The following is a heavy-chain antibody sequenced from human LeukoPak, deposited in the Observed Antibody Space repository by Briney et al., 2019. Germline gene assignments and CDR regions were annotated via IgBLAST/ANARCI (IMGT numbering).Heavy chain of an antibody. CDR2: ASYDGINK. CDR3: ATGPLGYCDSTSCFTQFDF. Sequence: GRSLRLSCAASGFTFGGYAMHWVRQAPGKGLEWVAVASYDGINKYYADSVKGRFTISRDNSKNTLFLQLNSLRTEDTAVYHFATGPLGYCDSTSCFTQFDFWGQGTLVTVSS. J-gene: IGHJ4*02. CDR1: GFTFGGYA. D-gene: IGHD2-2*02. V-gene: IGHV3-30*04.